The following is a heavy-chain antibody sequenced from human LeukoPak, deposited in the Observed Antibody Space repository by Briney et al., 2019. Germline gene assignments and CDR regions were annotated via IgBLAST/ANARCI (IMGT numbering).Heavy chain of an antibody. J-gene: IGHJ5*02. V-gene: IGHV3-48*01. D-gene: IGHD1-26*01. Sequence: PGGSLRLSCAASGFTFSSYSMNWVRQAPGKGLEWVSYIGSSSSTIYYADSVKGRFSISRDNAKNSLYLQMNSLRAEDTAVYYCARDRVMEWELLRYNWFDPWGQGTLVTVSS. CDR1: GFTFSSYS. CDR2: IGSSSSTI. CDR3: ARDRVMEWELLRYNWFDP.